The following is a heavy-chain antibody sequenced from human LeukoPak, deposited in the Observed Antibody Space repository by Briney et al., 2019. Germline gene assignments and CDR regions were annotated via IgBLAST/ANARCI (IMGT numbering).Heavy chain of an antibody. D-gene: IGHD6-13*01. J-gene: IGHJ4*02. Sequence: GESLKISCQGSGYRFTSYWIAWVRQMPGKGLEWMGMTYPGDSDTRYSPSFQGQVTISADKSISTTYFQWSSLKASDTAMYYCARHGSSSWPVDYWGQGTLVTVSS. CDR3: ARHGSSSWPVDY. V-gene: IGHV5-51*01. CDR1: GYRFTSYW. CDR2: TYPGDSDT.